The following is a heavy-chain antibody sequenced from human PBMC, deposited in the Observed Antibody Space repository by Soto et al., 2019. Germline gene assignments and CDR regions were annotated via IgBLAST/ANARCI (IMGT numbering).Heavy chain of an antibody. CDR3: AMALGTGDYYYYGMDV. J-gene: IGHJ6*02. CDR2: INPNSGGT. D-gene: IGHD7-27*01. Sequence: ASVKVSCKASGYTFTSYAIHWVRQAPGQGLEWMGWINPNSGGTNYAQKFQGWVTMTRDTSISTAYMELSRLRSDDTAVYYCAMALGTGDYYYYGMDVWGQGTTVTVSS. V-gene: IGHV1-2*04. CDR1: GYTFTSYA.